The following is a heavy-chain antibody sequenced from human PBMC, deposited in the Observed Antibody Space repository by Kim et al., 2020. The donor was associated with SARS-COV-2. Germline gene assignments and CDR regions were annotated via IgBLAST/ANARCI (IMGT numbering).Heavy chain of an antibody. CDR2: INHSGST. CDR1: GGSFSGYY. D-gene: IGHD2-2*01. V-gene: IGHV4-34*01. Sequence: SETLSLTCAVYGGSFSGYYWSWIRQPPGKGLEWIGEINHSGSTNYNPSLKSRVTISVDTSKNQFSLKLSSVTAADTAVYYCARGARLYSTKRSNWFDPWGQGTLVTVSS. J-gene: IGHJ5*02. CDR3: ARGARLYSTKRSNWFDP.